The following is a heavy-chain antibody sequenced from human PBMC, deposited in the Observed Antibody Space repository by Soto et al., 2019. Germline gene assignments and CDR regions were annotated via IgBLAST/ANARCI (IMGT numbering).Heavy chain of an antibody. V-gene: IGHV4-59*01. J-gene: IGHJ4*02. CDR2: IYYSGST. CDR3: ARVTTAMGPETFDY. CDR1: GGSISSYY. Sequence: SETLSLTCTVSGGSISSYYWSWIRQPPGKGLEWIGYIYYSGSTNYNPSLKSRVTISVDTSKNQFSLKLSSVTAADTAVYYCARVTTAMGPETFDYWGQGTLVTVSS. D-gene: IGHD5-18*01.